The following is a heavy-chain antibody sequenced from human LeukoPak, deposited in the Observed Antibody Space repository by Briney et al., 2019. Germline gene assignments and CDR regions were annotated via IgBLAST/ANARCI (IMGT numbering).Heavy chain of an antibody. CDR2: ISGYNGDT. V-gene: IGHV1-18*01. CDR3: ARSGDGNWFDP. D-gene: IGHD4-17*01. J-gene: IGHJ5*02. Sequence: GASVKVSCKTSGYTFNTFGVGWVRQAPGQGLEWMGWISGYNGDTNFAEKLQGSVTMTTDTSTSTAYMELRSLRSDDTAVYYCARSGDGNWFDPWGQGTLLTVSS. CDR1: GYTFNTFG.